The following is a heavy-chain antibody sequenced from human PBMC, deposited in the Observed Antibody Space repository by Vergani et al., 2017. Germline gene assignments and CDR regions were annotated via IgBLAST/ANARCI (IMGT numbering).Heavy chain of an antibody. CDR3: ARERITMVRDYYYYMDV. D-gene: IGHD3-10*01. J-gene: IGHJ6*03. CDR2: INSDGSSK. Sequence: EVQLVESGGGLVQPGGSLRLSCAASGFTFSSYWMHWVRQAPGKGLVWVSRINSDGSSKSYADSVKGRFTISRDNAKNTLYLQMNSLRAEDTSVYYCARERITMVRDYYYYMDVWGNGTTVTVSS. V-gene: IGHV3-74*01. CDR1: GFTFSSYW.